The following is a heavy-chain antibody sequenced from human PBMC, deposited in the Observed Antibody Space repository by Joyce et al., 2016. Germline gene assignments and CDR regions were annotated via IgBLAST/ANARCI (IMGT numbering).Heavy chain of an antibody. Sequence: QVQLVESGGGVVQPGRSLRLSCAASGFTFGSYGMHWVRQAPGKGLEWVAVISLDGSDKYYAGSVKGRFTISRDNSQNTVYLQMSSLRAEDTAVYYCAKQLYCSTTSCTWTADSWGQGILVTVSS. V-gene: IGHV3-30*18. CDR1: GFTFGSYG. J-gene: IGHJ4*02. CDR3: AKQLYCSTTSCTWTADS. CDR2: ISLDGSDK. D-gene: IGHD2-2*01.